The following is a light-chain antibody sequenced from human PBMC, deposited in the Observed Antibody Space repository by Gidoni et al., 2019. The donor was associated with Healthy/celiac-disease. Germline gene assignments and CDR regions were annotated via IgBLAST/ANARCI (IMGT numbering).Light chain of an antibody. J-gene: IGKJ2*04. CDR2: DAS. V-gene: IGKV1-33*01. CDR3: QQYDNPCS. Sequence: IQMTQSPSSLSASVGDRVTITCQASQDISNYLNWYQQKPGKAPKLLIYDASNLETGVTSRFSGSGSGTDFTFTISSLQTEDIATYYCQQYDNPCSFGQGTKLEIK. CDR1: QDISNY.